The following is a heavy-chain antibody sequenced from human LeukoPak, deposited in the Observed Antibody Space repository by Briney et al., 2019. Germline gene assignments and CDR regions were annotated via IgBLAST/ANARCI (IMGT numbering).Heavy chain of an antibody. D-gene: IGHD6-19*01. CDR3: AKDHLPGIVVADRDY. J-gene: IGHJ4*02. CDR2: ISGSGGTT. V-gene: IGHV3-23*01. CDR1: GFTFNRYG. Sequence: PGGSLRLSCAASGFTFNRYGMSWVRQAPGKGLEWVSAISGSGGTTYYADSVKGRFTISRDNSKNTLYLQINSLRAEDTAVYYCAKDHLPGIVVADRDYGGQGTLVTVSS.